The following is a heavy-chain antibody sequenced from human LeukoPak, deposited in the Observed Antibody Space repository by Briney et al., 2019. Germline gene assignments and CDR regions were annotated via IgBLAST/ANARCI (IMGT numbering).Heavy chain of an antibody. V-gene: IGHV3-21*01. Sequence: GGPLRLSCAASGFTFSSYSMNWVRQAPGKGLEWVSSISSSSNIYYADSVKGRFTISRDNAKNSLYLQMNSLRAEDTAVYYCARAYGGDYYYYMDVWGKGTTVTVSS. J-gene: IGHJ6*03. D-gene: IGHD3-16*01. CDR2: ISSSSNI. CDR3: ARAYGGDYYYYMDV. CDR1: GFTFSSYS.